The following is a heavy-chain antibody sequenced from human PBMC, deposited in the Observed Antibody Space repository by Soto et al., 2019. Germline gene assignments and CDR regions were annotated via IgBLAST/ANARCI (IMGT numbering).Heavy chain of an antibody. V-gene: IGHV4-59*01. CDR1: GGSISSYY. Sequence: PSETLSLTCTVSGGSISSYYWSWIRQPPGKGLEWIGYIYYSGSTNYNPYLKSRVTISVDTSKIQFSLKLSSVTAADTALYYCARGEYSSSWPYYYYGMDVWGQGTTVTVS. D-gene: IGHD6-13*01. CDR3: ARGEYSSSWPYYYYGMDV. CDR2: IYYSGST. J-gene: IGHJ6*02.